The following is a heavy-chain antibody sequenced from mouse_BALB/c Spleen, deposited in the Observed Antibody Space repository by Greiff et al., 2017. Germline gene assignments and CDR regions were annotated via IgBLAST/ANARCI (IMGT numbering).Heavy chain of an antibody. Sequence: VQLQQSGPELVKPGASVRISCKASGYTFTSYYIHWVKQRPGQGLEWIGWIYPGNVNTKYNEKFKGKATLTADKSSSTAYMQLSSLTSEDSAVYFCARSEYGNYAMDYRGQGTSVTVSS. CDR2: IYPGNVNT. J-gene: IGHJ4*01. D-gene: IGHD2-10*02. CDR1: GYTFTSYY. CDR3: ARSEYGNYAMDY. V-gene: IGHV1S56*01.